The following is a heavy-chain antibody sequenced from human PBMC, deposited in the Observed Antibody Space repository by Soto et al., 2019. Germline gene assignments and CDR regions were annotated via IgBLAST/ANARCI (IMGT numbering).Heavy chain of an antibody. CDR3: AGGSAGLFDAFDI. CDR2: INAGNGNT. CDR1: GYTFTSYA. J-gene: IGHJ3*02. V-gene: IGHV1-3*01. Sequence: QVQLVQSGAEVKKPGASVKVSCKASGYTFTSYAMHWVRQAPGQRLEWMGWINAGNGNTKYSQKIQGRVTITRDTSASTAYMELSSLRYEDTAVYYCAGGSAGLFDAFDIWGQGTMDTVSS. D-gene: IGHD1-26*01.